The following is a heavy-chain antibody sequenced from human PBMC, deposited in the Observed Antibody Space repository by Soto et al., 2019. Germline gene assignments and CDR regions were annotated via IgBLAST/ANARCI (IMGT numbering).Heavy chain of an antibody. Sequence: PSETLSLTCNVSGGPLTTYFWSWIRQPPGKGLEWIGYIYYSGSTNYNPSLKSRVTISVDTSKNQFSLKLSSVTAADTAVYYCARRYGPGFDYWGQGTLVTVSS. CDR1: GGPLTTYF. J-gene: IGHJ4*02. V-gene: IGHV4-59*08. D-gene: IGHD4-17*01. CDR2: IYYSGST. CDR3: ARRYGPGFDY.